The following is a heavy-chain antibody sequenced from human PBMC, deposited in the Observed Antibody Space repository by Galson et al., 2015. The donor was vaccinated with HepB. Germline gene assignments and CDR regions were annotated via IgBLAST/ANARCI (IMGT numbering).Heavy chain of an antibody. J-gene: IGHJ3*02. CDR1: GFIFSNCG. D-gene: IGHD2-2*01. CDR3: AKELGYCSSTSCYGLPAFDI. CDR2: IRFDGSNE. V-gene: IGHV3-30*02. Sequence: SLRLSCAASGFIFSNCGMHWVRQAPGKGLEWVTFIRFDGSNEYYADSVKGRFTISRDNSKNTVYLQMNSLRAEDTAVYYCAKELGYCSSTSCYGLPAFDIWGQGTMVTVSS.